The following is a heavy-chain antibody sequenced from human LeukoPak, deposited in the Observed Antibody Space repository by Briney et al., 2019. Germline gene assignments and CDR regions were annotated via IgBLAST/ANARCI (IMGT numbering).Heavy chain of an antibody. Sequence: ASVKVSCKASGYTFTSYVFNWVRQATGQRPAWMGWMSPNSGDTGYAQKFQDRVTMTRNTSISTAYMELSSLRSDDSAVYYCARGPPNWGYDYWGPGTLVTVSS. CDR1: GYTFTSYV. V-gene: IGHV1-8*01. CDR3: ARGPPNWGYDY. D-gene: IGHD7-27*01. CDR2: MSPNSGDT. J-gene: IGHJ4*02.